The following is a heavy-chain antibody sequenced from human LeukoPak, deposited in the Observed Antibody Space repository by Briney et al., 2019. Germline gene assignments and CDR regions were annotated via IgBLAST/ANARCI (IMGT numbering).Heavy chain of an antibody. Sequence: PSGGSLRLSCAASGFTFSSYGMHWVRQAPGKGLEWVAVISYDGSNKYYADSVKGRFAISRDNSKNTLYLQMNSLRAEDTAVYYCARDPITMRGWYYFDYWGQGTLVTVSS. D-gene: IGHD3-22*01. V-gene: IGHV3-30*03. CDR2: ISYDGSNK. CDR1: GFTFSSYG. J-gene: IGHJ4*02. CDR3: ARDPITMRGWYYFDY.